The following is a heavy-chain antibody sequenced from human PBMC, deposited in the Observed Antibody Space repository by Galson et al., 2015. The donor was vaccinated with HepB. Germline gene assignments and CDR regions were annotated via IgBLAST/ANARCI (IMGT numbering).Heavy chain of an antibody. V-gene: IGHV3-48*01. Sequence: SLRLSCAGSGFTFRTYSMNWVRQTPGKGLEWVSYISSSSSTIYYADSVKGRFTISRDNASNSLYLQMNSLRVEDTAVYYCAFGGVGATRYFDCWGQGTLVTVSS. CDR1: GFTFRTYS. CDR2: ISSSSSTI. CDR3: AFGGVGATRYFDC. D-gene: IGHD1-26*01. J-gene: IGHJ4*02.